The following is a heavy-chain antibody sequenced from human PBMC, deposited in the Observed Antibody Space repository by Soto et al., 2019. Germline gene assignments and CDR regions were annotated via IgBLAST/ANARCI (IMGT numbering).Heavy chain of an antibody. D-gene: IGHD2-21*02. CDR3: ARQRTSVVTQAYFDV. CDR1: VASISSYF. V-gene: IGHV4-4*07. J-gene: IGHJ4*02. CDR2: ISTSGTT. Sequence: PSETLSLTCTVSVASISSYFWTWIRQPAGKGLEWIGRISTSGTTNYNPSLRSRVTMSVDTSKDQFSLKLKSVTAADTALYFCARQRTSVVTQAYFDVWGPGSLVTVSS.